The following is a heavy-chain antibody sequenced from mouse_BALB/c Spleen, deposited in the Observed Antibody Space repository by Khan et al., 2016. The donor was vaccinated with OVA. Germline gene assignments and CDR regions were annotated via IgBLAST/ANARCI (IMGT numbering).Heavy chain of an antibody. Sequence: QLEESGPGLVKPSQSLSLTCTVTGYSITSGYAWNWIRQFPGNKLEWMGYISYSGVTSYTPSLKSRISITRDTSKNQFFLPLNSVTTEDTATYYCARGNYYGYYFDYGGQGTTLAVSS. CDR2: ISYSGVT. J-gene: IGHJ2*01. CDR1: GYSITSGYA. D-gene: IGHD1-1*01. V-gene: IGHV3-2*02. CDR3: ARGNYYGYYFDY.